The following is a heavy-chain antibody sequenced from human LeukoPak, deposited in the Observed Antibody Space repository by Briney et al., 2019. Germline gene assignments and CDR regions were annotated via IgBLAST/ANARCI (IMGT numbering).Heavy chain of an antibody. CDR2: IYYSGST. J-gene: IGHJ4*02. Sequence: PSETLSLTCTVSGGSLSSGDYYWSWIRQPPGKGLEWIGYIYYSGSTYYNPSLKSRVTISVDTSKNQFSLKLSSVTDADTAVYYCARDFGDYYGSGANWGQGTLVTVSS. D-gene: IGHD3-10*01. CDR3: ARDFGDYYGSGAN. V-gene: IGHV4-30-4*08. CDR1: GGSLSSGDYY.